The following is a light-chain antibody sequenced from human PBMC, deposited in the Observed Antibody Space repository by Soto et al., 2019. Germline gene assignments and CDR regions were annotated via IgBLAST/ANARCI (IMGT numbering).Light chain of an antibody. V-gene: IGKV3-20*01. Sequence: EIVMTQSPGTLSLSPGERGTLSCSASQSVSSNYLAWYQQKPGQAPRLLIYGASSRATGIPDRFSGSGSGTDFTLTISRLEPEDFAVYYCQQYGSSPLTFGGGTKVDIK. CDR1: QSVSSNY. CDR3: QQYGSSPLT. CDR2: GAS. J-gene: IGKJ4*01.